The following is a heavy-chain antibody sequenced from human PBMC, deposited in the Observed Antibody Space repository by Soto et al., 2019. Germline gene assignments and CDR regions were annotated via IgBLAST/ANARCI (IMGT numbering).Heavy chain of an antibody. V-gene: IGHV4-31*03. D-gene: IGHD3-16*01. CDR1: GGSISSVGYY. CDR2: IYYSGST. Sequence: SETLSLTCTVSGGSISSVGYYCSCIRQHPGKGLEWIGYIYYSGSTYYNPSLKSRVTISVDTSKNQFSLKLSSVTAADTAVYYCARDAPPMIFGEGRGYYGMDVWGQGTTVTVSS. J-gene: IGHJ6*02. CDR3: ARDAPPMIFGEGRGYYGMDV.